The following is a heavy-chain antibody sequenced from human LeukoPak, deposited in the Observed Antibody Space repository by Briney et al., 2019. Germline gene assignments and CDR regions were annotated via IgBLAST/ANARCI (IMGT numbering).Heavy chain of an antibody. D-gene: IGHD2-8*01. CDR3: ARSYCTNGVCYPTGY. V-gene: IGHV4-34*01. J-gene: IGHJ4*02. CDR1: GGSFSGYY. CDR2: INHSGST. Sequence: SETLSLTCAVYGGSFSGYYWSWIRQPPGKGLEWLGEINHSGSTNYNPSLKSRVTISVDTSKNQFSLKLSSVTAADTAVYYRARSYCTNGVCYPTGYWGQGTLVTVSS.